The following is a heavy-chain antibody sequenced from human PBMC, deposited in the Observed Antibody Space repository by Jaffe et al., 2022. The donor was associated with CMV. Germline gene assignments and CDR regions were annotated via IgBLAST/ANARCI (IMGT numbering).Heavy chain of an antibody. D-gene: IGHD3-3*01. CDR3: ARGDYDFWSGRRFDP. J-gene: IGHJ5*02. Sequence: QVQLQESGPGLVKPSETLSLTCTVSGGSISSYYWSWIRQPPGKGLEWIGYIYYSGSTNYNPSLKSRVTISVDTSKNQFSLKLSSVTAADTAVYYCARGDYDFWSGRRFDPWGQGTLVTVSS. CDR1: GGSISSYY. V-gene: IGHV4-59*01. CDR2: IYYSGST.